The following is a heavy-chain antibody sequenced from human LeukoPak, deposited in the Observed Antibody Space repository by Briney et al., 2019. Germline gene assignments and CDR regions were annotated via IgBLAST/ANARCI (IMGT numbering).Heavy chain of an antibody. CDR1: GLSFSGYD. CDR3: AGGGYGGCTTIDY. D-gene: IGHD5-18*01. V-gene: IGHV4-34*01. Sequence: PSETLSLTCAVYGLSFSGYDWSWIRQPPGKGLEWVGAINHSGSTNYNPSLNRRVTISVDTSKNQFSLTLSSVTAAATAVYYCAGGGYGGCTTIDYWGQGTLVTVSS. J-gene: IGHJ4*02. CDR2: INHSGST.